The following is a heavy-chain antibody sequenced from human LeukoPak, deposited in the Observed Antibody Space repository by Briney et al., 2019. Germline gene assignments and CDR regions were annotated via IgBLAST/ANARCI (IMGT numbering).Heavy chain of an antibody. D-gene: IGHD4-17*01. CDR1: GFTFSSYA. J-gene: IGHJ3*02. CDR2: ISYDGSNK. Sequence: GGSLRLSCAASGFTFSSYAMHWVRQAPGKGLEWVAVISYDGSNKYYADSVKGRFTISRDNSKNTLYLQMNSLRAEDTAVYYCARADYGDYASAFDIWGQGTMVTVSS. CDR3: ARADYGDYASAFDI. V-gene: IGHV3-30*04.